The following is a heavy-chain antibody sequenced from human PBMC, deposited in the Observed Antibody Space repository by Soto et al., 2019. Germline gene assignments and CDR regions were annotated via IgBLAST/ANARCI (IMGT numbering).Heavy chain of an antibody. Sequence: GGSLRLSCAASGFIFRDWFMSLIRQAPGKGLEWISYISKDSGSIIYYADSVKGRFTISRDNAKNSLYLQMNSLGAEDTAVYYCARVNGYYYYGMDVWGQGTTVTVSS. CDR1: GFIFRDWF. CDR2: ISKDSGSII. V-gene: IGHV3-11*01. J-gene: IGHJ6*02. CDR3: ARVNGYYYYGMDV. D-gene: IGHD3-22*01.